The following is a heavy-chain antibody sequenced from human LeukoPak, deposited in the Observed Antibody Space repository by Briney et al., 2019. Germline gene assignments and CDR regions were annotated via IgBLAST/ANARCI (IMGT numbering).Heavy chain of an antibody. J-gene: IGHJ4*02. CDR3: ARAEPASFDY. D-gene: IGHD1-14*01. V-gene: IGHV6-1*01. Sequence: SQTLSVTCAISGDSVSSNSATWNGIRQSPSRGLEWLGRTYYRSKWYNDYAVSVKSRITINPDTSKNQFSLPLNSVTPEDTAVYYCARAEPASFDYWGQGTLVTVSS. CDR2: TYYRSKWYN. CDR1: GDSVSSNSAT.